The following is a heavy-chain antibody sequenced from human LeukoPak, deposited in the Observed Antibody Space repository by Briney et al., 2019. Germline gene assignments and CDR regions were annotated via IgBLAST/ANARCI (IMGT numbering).Heavy chain of an antibody. CDR2: ISSDARDP. Sequence: KPGGSLRLSCAASGFTFSSYSMSWVRQAPGKGLDWVSSISSDARDPYYADSVKGRFTISRDNAKNSLYLQLNSLRAEDTAVYYCARGGSFGVDRNDYWGQGTLVTLSS. CDR1: GFTFSSYS. D-gene: IGHD3-3*01. V-gene: IGHV3-21*01. CDR3: ARGGSFGVDRNDY. J-gene: IGHJ4*02.